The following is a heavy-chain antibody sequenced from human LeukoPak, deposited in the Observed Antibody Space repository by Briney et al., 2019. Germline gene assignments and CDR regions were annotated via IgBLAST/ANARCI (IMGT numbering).Heavy chain of an antibody. CDR2: INSDGSST. CDR3: ETGETTMPGALDI. V-gene: IGHV3-74*01. D-gene: IGHD2-2*01. J-gene: IGHJ3*02. Sequence: GGSLRLSCAASGFTFSTYWMHWVRQAPGKGLVWVSRINSDGSSTTYADSVKGRFTISRDNAKNTLYLRMNSLRAGDTAVYYCETGETTMPGALDIGAKG. CDR1: GFTFSTYW.